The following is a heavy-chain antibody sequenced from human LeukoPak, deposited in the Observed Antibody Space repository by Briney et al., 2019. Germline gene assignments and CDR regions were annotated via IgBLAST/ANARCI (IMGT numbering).Heavy chain of an antibody. CDR3: ARARRIAAAGTYYYYYMDV. Sequence: SVKVSCKASGGTFSSYAISWVRQAPGQGLEWMGGIIPIFGTANYAQKFQGRVTTTTDESTSTAYMELSRLRSEDTAVYYCARARRIAAAGTYYYYYMDVWGKGTTVTVSS. CDR1: GGTFSSYA. V-gene: IGHV1-69*05. D-gene: IGHD6-13*01. CDR2: IIPIFGTA. J-gene: IGHJ6*03.